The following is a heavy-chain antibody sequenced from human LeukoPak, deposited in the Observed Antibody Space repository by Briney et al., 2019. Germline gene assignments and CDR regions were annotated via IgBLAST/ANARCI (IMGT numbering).Heavy chain of an antibody. CDR2: MNPNSGNT. D-gene: IGHD3-10*01. V-gene: IGHV1-8*01. CDR3: ARGRFGELLQGSYYYYYYMDV. Sequence: ASVKVSCKASGYTFTSYDINWVRQATGQGLEWMGWMNPNSGNTGYAQKFQDRVTMTRNTSISTAYMELSSLRSEDTAVYYCARGRFGELLQGSYYYYYYMDVWGKGTTVTVSS. J-gene: IGHJ6*03. CDR1: GYTFTSYD.